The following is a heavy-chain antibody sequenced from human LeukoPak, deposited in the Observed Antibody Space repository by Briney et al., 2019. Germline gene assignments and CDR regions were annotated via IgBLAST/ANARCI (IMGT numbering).Heavy chain of an antibody. D-gene: IGHD3-22*01. CDR3: ARATLRRVVVGAVLDY. J-gene: IGHJ4*02. Sequence: PGGSLRLSCAASGFTFSSYAMSWVRQAPGKGLEWVSVISGSGGSTYYADSVKGRFTISRDNSKNTLYLQMNSLRAEDTAVYYCARATLRRVVVGAVLDYWGQGTLVTVSS. CDR1: GFTFSSYA. CDR2: ISGSGGST. V-gene: IGHV3-23*01.